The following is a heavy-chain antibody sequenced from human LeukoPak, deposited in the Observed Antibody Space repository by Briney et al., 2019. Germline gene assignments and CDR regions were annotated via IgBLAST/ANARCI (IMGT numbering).Heavy chain of an antibody. D-gene: IGHD2-15*01. V-gene: IGHV3-23*01. CDR2: ISGSGGST. J-gene: IGHJ4*02. Sequence: PGGSLRLSCAGSGFTFSSYAMTWVRQAPGKGLEWVSVISGSGGSTNYADSVKGRFTIYRDNSKNTLYLQMNSLRAEDTAVFYCARTGPLAYCSGGSCYAYFDSWGQGTLVTVSS. CDR3: ARTGPLAYCSGGSCYAYFDS. CDR1: GFTFSSYA.